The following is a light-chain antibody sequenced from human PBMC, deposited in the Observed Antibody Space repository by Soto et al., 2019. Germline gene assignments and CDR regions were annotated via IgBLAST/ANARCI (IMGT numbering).Light chain of an antibody. CDR3: CSYAGSTTWV. CDR2: EAF. V-gene: IGLV2-23*01. Sequence: QSVLTQPASVSGSPGQSITISCTGTSSDIGSDKLVSWYQQHPGRAPKIIIYEAFKRPSGVSNRFSGSRSGNTASLTISGLRGEDEADYYCCSYAGSTTWVFGGGTKVTAL. CDR1: SSDIGSDKL. J-gene: IGLJ3*02.